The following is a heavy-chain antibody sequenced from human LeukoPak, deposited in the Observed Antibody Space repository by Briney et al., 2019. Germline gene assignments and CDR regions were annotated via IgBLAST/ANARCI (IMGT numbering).Heavy chain of an antibody. CDR2: MNPNSGNT. V-gene: IGHV1-8*01. D-gene: IGHD6-19*01. CDR3: ASSLGYSSGWDYYYYYYMDV. CDR1: GYTFTSYD. J-gene: IGHJ6*03. Sequence: ASVKVSCKASGYTFTSYDINWVRQATGQGLEWMGWMNPNSGNTGYAQKFQGRVTMTRNTSISTAYMELSSLRSEDTAVYYCASSLGYSSGWDYYYYYYMDVWGKGTTVTASS.